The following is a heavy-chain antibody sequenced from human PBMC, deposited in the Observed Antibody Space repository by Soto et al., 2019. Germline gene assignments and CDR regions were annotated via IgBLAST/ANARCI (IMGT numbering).Heavy chain of an antibody. CDR1: GGTFSSYT. D-gene: IGHD5-18*01. CDR3: ARNSYGYLSYYYYGMDV. V-gene: IGHV1-69*13. CDR2: IIPIFGTA. Sequence: VASVKVSCKASGGTFSSYTISWVRQAPGQGLEWMGGIIPIFGTANYAQKFQGRVTITADESTSTAYMELSSLRSEDTAVYYCARNSYGYLSYYYYGMDVWGQGTTVIVSS. J-gene: IGHJ6*02.